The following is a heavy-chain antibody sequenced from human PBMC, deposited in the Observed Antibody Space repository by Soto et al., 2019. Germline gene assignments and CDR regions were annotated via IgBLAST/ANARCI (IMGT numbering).Heavy chain of an antibody. D-gene: IGHD6-13*01. CDR1: GGSISSSSYY. CDR2: IYYSGST. J-gene: IGHJ6*02. Sequence: LSLTCTVSGGSISSSSYYWGWIRQPPGKGLEWIGSIYYSGSTYYNPSLKSRVTISVDTSKNQFSLKLSSVTAADTAVYYCASLGGGSSSWYVTDLDYYYYGMDVWGQGTTVT. V-gene: IGHV4-39*01. CDR3: ASLGGGSSSWYVTDLDYYYYGMDV.